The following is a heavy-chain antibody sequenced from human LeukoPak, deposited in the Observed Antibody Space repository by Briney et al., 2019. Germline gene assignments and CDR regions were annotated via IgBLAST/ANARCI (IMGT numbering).Heavy chain of an antibody. Sequence: SETLSLTCSVSGGSIRSYYWSWIRHPPGKGLEWIGSIYYSGSTYYNPSLKSRVTISVDTSKNQFSLKLSSVTAADTAVYYCARQTVDTAMVDYWGQGTLVTVSS. CDR1: GGSIRSYY. J-gene: IGHJ4*02. D-gene: IGHD5-18*01. CDR2: IYYSGST. V-gene: IGHV4-59*08. CDR3: ARQTVDTAMVDY.